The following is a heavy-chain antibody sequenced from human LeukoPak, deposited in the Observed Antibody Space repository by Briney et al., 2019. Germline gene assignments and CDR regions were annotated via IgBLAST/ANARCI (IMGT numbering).Heavy chain of an antibody. CDR2: ISGSGTST. V-gene: IGHV3-23*01. J-gene: IGHJ4*02. Sequence: PGGSLRLSCAASGFTFSSYAMSWVRQAPGKGLEWVSLISGSGTSTYYADSVKGRFTLSRDNSKNTLYLQMNSLRAEDTAVYYCAREGYCSSTTCPLPDYWGQGTLVTVSS. CDR1: GFTFSSYA. D-gene: IGHD2-2*01. CDR3: AREGYCSSTTCPLPDY.